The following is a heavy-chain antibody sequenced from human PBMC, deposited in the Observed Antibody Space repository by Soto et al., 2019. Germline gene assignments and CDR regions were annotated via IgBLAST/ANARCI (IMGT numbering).Heavy chain of an antibody. CDR3: ARGQLGTTTDGFDI. D-gene: IGHD1-7*01. Sequence: QVQLQESGSGLVKPSQTLSLTCAVSGGSISSGDHSWIWIRQPPGKGLEWIGYIYHSGNTYYNPSLKSRVTISVDRSKNQLSLKLSSVTAADTAMYYCARGQLGTTTDGFDIWGQGTMVTVSS. V-gene: IGHV4-30-2*01. CDR1: GGSISSGDHS. CDR2: IYHSGNT. J-gene: IGHJ3*02.